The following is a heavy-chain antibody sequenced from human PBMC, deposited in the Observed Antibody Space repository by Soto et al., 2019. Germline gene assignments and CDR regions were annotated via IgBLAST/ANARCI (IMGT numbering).Heavy chain of an antibody. CDR3: AKDRLAGNFDY. CDR1: GFTFNNYA. J-gene: IGHJ4*02. Sequence: GSLRLSCAAPGFTFNNYAMNWVRQAPGKGLEWVATISATGGSTYYADSVKGRFTISRDNSKNTLYLQMNGLRVEDTAVYYCAKDRLAGNFDYWGQGTQVTVSS. CDR2: ISATGGST. V-gene: IGHV3-23*01.